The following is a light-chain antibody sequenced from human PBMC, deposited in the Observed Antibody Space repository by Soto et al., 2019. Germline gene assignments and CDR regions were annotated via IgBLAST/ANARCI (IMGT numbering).Light chain of an antibody. Sequence: EIVLTQSPATLSLSPGEGATLSCRASQSVASYLAWHQQKPGQAPRLLIYDASNRATGIPARFSGSGSGTDFTLTISSLEPEDFAVYYCQQRSNWPLTFGQGTKVEIK. CDR2: DAS. J-gene: IGKJ1*01. CDR3: QQRSNWPLT. V-gene: IGKV3-11*01. CDR1: QSVASY.